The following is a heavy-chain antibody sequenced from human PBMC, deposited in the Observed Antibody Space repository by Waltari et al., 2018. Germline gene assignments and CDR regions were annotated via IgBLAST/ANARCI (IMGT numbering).Heavy chain of an antibody. J-gene: IGHJ4*02. CDR2: IGAVSST. CDR1: GFCFRRFA. V-gene: IGHV3-23*01. D-gene: IGHD3-22*01. Sequence: EVQLLEYGGGLVQPGGYLRLSCAASGFCFRRFAISWVRQAPGKGLEWVSAIGAVSSTYYADSVKGRFTISRDNSKNTLFLQMNSLRAEDTAIYYCARVHSLGQYDTSGAESNFDHWGQGALVTVSS. CDR3: ARVHSLGQYDTSGAESNFDH.